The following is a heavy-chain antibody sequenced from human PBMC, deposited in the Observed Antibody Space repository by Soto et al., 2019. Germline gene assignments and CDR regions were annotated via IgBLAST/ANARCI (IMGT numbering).Heavy chain of an antibody. D-gene: IGHD3-3*01. CDR2: ISAYNGNT. J-gene: IGHJ4*02. CDR3: AREFPRDYDFWSGSLDY. CDR1: GYTFTSYG. Sequence: ASVKVSCTASGYTFTSYGISWVRQAPGQGLEWMGWISAYNGNTNYAQKLQGRVTMTTDTSTSTAYMELRSLRSDDTAVYYCAREFPRDYDFWSGSLDYWGQGTLVTVSS. V-gene: IGHV1-18*01.